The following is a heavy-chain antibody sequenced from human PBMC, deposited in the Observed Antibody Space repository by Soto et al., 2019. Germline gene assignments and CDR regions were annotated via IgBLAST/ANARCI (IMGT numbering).Heavy chain of an antibody. Sequence: EASSKSSCKASGGRFSSYAISWVRQDTGQGLEWMGGIIPIFGTANYAQKFQGRVTITADESTSTAYMELSSLRSEDTAVYYCARGPAAVYYYYGMDVWGQGTTVTVSS. CDR3: ARGPAAVYYYYGMDV. CDR1: GGRFSSYA. J-gene: IGHJ6*02. D-gene: IGHD2-2*01. V-gene: IGHV1-69*13. CDR2: IIPIFGTA.